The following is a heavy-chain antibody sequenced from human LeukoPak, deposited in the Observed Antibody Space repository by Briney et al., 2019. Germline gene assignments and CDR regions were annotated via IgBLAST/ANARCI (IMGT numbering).Heavy chain of an antibody. J-gene: IGHJ4*02. Sequence: GGSLRLSCATSGFNFSDFYMNWVRQAPGKGLEWGSVIFSGGITYYADSVKGRFTISRDNSKNTLYLQMNSLRAEDTAVYYCARDEDGGTSGFDYWGQGTLVTVSS. D-gene: IGHD4-23*01. CDR2: IFSGGIT. CDR3: ARDEDGGTSGFDY. V-gene: IGHV3-66*01. CDR1: GFNFSDFY.